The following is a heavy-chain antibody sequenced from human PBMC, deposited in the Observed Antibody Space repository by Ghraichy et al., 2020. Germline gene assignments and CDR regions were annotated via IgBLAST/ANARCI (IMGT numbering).Heavy chain of an antibody. CDR3: ARGRVGSSSWWSY. V-gene: IGHV4-34*01. CDR1: GGSFSGYY. J-gene: IGHJ4*02. Sequence: SETLSLTCAVYGGSFSGYYWSWIGQPPGKGLEWIGEINHSGSTNYNPSLKSRVTISVDTSKNQFSLKLSSVTAADTAVYYCARGRVGSSSWWSYWGQGTLVTVSS. D-gene: IGHD6-13*01. CDR2: INHSGST.